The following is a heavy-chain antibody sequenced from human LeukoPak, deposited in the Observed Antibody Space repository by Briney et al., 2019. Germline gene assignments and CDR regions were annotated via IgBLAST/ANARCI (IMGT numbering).Heavy chain of an antibody. CDR3: ARDGKGYGDYPWYFDL. V-gene: IGHV3-11*05. CDR2: ISSSSSYT. Sequence: PGGSLRLSCAASGFTFSDYYMSWIRQAPGKGLEWVSYISSSSSYTNYADSVKGRFTISRDNAKNPLYLQMNSLRAEDTAVYYCARDGKGYGDYPWYFDLWGRGTLVTVSS. J-gene: IGHJ2*01. D-gene: IGHD4-17*01. CDR1: GFTFSDYY.